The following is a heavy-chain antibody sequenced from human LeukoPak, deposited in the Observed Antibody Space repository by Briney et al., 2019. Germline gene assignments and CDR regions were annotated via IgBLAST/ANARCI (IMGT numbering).Heavy chain of an antibody. Sequence: PGRSLRLSCTASGFTFGDYAMSWFRQAPGKGLEWVGFIRSKAYGETADYAASVKGRFTISRDDSKAIAYLQMNSLKTEDTAVYHCTRDRGAYNLYDYWGQGTLVTVSS. CDR1: GFTFGDYA. J-gene: IGHJ4*02. D-gene: IGHD1-1*01. V-gene: IGHV3-49*03. CDR3: TRDRGAYNLYDY. CDR2: IRSKAYGETA.